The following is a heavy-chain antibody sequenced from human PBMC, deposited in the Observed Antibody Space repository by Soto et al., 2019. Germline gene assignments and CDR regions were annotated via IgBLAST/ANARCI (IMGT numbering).Heavy chain of an antibody. V-gene: IGHV4-31*03. J-gene: IGHJ5*02. CDR3: ARGGAHQYDSSGYLSP. D-gene: IGHD3-22*01. Sequence: PSETLSRTCTVSGGSISSGGYYWSWIRQHPGKGLEWIGYIYHSGSTYYNPSLKSRVTISVDTSKNQFSLKLSSVTAADTAVYYCARGGAHQYDSSGYLSPWGQGTLVTVSS. CDR2: IYHSGST. CDR1: GGSISSGGYY.